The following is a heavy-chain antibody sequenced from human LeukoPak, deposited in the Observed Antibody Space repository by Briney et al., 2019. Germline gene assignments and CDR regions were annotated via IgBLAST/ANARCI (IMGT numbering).Heavy chain of an antibody. CDR1: GFTSTSYS. V-gene: IGHV3-21*01. J-gene: IGHJ4*02. CDR3: ARDYYGDYYFDY. CDR2: ISSSSSHI. Sequence: GGSLRLSCAASGFTSTSYSMNWVRQAPGKGLEWVSSISSSSSHIYYADSVKGRFTISRDNAKNSLYLQMNSLRAEDTAVYYCARDYYGDYYFDYWGQGTLVTVSS. D-gene: IGHD4-17*01.